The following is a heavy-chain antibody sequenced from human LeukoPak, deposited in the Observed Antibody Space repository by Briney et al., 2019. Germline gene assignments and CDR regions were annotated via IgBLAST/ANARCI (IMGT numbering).Heavy chain of an antibody. Sequence: PETLSLTRAVHGGSFCGYYWSWIRQPPGKGLEWIGEIKHSGSTNYNPSLKSRVSISVDTSTIPFSLKLSSVTAADTAVYYCARRRLRSGELSVFGAFDIWGQGTMVTVSS. CDR1: GGSFCGYY. D-gene: IGHD3-16*02. V-gene: IGHV4-34*01. CDR2: IKHSGST. J-gene: IGHJ3*02. CDR3: ARRRLRSGELSVFGAFDI.